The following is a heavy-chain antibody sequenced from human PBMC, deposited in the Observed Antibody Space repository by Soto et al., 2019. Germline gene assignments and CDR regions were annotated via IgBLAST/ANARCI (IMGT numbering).Heavy chain of an antibody. CDR3: ATTRIAVAGPEDLYYFDC. CDR1: GGTFSSYA. V-gene: IGHV1-69*13. D-gene: IGHD6-19*01. Sequence: ASVKVSCKASGGTFSSYAISWVRQAPGQGLEWMGGIIPIFGTANYAQKFQGRVTITADESTSTAYMELSSLRSEDTAVYYCATTRIAVAGPEDLYYFDCWGQGTLATVSS. J-gene: IGHJ4*02. CDR2: IIPIFGTA.